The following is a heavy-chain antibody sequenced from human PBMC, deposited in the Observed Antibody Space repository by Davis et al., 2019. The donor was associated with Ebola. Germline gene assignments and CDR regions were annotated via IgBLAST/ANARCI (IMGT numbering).Heavy chain of an antibody. CDR1: GFTFHDHV. CDR2: ISHDGTIT. Sequence: PGGSLRLSCAVSGFTFHDHVMHWVRQAPGKGLVWVSRISHDGTITTYADSVRGRFTVSRDNAQNTLYLQMNSLTAEDTAVYYCSRDVQFEFYDYWGQGTLVTVSS. CDR3: SRDVQFEFYDY. J-gene: IGHJ4*02. V-gene: IGHV3-74*01. D-gene: IGHD3-10*01.